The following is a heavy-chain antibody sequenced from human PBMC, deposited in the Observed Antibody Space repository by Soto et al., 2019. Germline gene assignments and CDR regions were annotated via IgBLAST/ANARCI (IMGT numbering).Heavy chain of an antibody. CDR2: MNPTDGST. CDR1: GFTFTNYY. CDR3: ARAPPNDGWFDP. Sequence: QVQLVQSGTEVKKPGASVKVSCKASGFTFTNYYMHWVRQAPGQGLEWMGIMNPTDGSTTYAQKFRGRVTMTRDTSTSTVHLELSSLTSEDTAVFYCARAPPNDGWFDPWGQGTLVIVS. J-gene: IGHJ5*02. D-gene: IGHD1-1*01. V-gene: IGHV1-46*01.